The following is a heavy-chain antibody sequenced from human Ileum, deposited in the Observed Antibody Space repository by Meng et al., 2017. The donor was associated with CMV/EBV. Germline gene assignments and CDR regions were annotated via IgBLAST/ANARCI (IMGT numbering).Heavy chain of an antibody. CDR3: ARGLASGWPDY. Sequence: QVQLQQWGAGLLKPSATLALTGAVFGWSFTGYYWSGFRQSPGKGLEWIGEITHSGRTSYNLSLKSRVTISVDMSKYQFSLKLTSVTAADTAIYYCARGLASGWPDYWGQGTLVTVSS. CDR2: ITHSGRT. D-gene: IGHD3-10*01. V-gene: IGHV4-34*01. CDR1: GWSFTGYY. J-gene: IGHJ4*02.